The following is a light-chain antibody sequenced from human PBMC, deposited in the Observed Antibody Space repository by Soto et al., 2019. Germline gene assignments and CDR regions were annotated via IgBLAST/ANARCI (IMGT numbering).Light chain of an antibody. CDR1: SSDVGDYNY. V-gene: IGLV2-14*01. CDR2: DVS. Sequence: QSALTQPASVSGSPGQSITISCTGTSSDVGDYNYVSWYQQHPGKAPNLMLYDVSNRPSGLSNRFSGSKSGNTASLTISELQAEDEADYYCSSYTSSSTLFGTGTKLTVL. J-gene: IGLJ1*01. CDR3: SSYTSSSTL.